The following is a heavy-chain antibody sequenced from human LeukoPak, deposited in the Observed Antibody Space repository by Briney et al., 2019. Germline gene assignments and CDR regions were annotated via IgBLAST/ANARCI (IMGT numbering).Heavy chain of an antibody. CDR3: AKDEFVASAFTGAFDI. CDR2: ISWNTGGI. D-gene: IGHD2-8*02. J-gene: IGHJ3*02. Sequence: GGSLRLSCAASGFTFDNYAMHWVRQAPGKGLEWVSGISWNTGGIGYADSVKGRFTISRDNAKNSLYLQMNSLRAEDMALYYCAKDEFVASAFTGAFDIWGQGKMVTVSS. CDR1: GFTFDNYA. V-gene: IGHV3-9*03.